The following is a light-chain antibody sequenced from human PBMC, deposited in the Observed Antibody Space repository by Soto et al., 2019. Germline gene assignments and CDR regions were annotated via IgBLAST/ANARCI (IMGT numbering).Light chain of an antibody. V-gene: IGKV3-11*01. CDR2: DAS. CDR1: QSVSSY. CDR3: QQRSNWPQIT. J-gene: IGKJ5*01. Sequence: EIVLTQSPGTLSLSLGERATLSCRASQSVSSYLAWYQQKPGQAPRLLIYDASNRATGIPARFSGSGSGTDLTLTISSLETEDFAVYYCQQRSNWPQITFGQGTRLEIK.